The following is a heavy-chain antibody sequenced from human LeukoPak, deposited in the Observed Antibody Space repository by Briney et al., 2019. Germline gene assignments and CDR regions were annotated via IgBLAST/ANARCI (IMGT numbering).Heavy chain of an antibody. Sequence: SSETLSLTCTVSGGSISSGSHDWGWIRQPPGKGLEWIGSFHYSGGTYYNPSLKSQVTISSDTSKNQFSLRLMSVTAADTAVYFCARSHQQLGLYWGQGTLVTVSS. CDR2: FHYSGGT. V-gene: IGHV4-39*01. CDR1: GGSISSGSHD. CDR3: ARSHQQLGLY. J-gene: IGHJ4*02. D-gene: IGHD6-6*01.